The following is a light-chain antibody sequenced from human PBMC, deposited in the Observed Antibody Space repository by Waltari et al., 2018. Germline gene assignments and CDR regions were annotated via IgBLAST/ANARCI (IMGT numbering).Light chain of an antibody. CDR1: SGINVGTHR. CDR3: MIWHSSASV. CDR2: YKSDAYK. Sequence: QAVLTQPSSLSASPGASASLTCPLRSGINVGTHRIYWYQQNPGSHPQYLLRYKSDAYKQQGSGVPSRFSGSMDASAKAGILLSSGLQSEGEADYYCMIWHSSASVFGVVTKLTVL. J-gene: IGLJ2*01. V-gene: IGLV5-45*03.